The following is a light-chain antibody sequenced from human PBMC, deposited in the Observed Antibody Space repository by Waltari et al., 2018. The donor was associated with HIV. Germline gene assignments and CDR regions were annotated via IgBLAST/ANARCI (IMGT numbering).Light chain of an antibody. J-gene: IGKJ4*01. CDR2: EVS. CDR3: MQSVQLPLT. V-gene: IGKV2D-29*01. Sequence: IVLTQSPVSLSVTPGQTAYISCKSSQSLLHGDGKTYLYWYRQKTGQPPQLRIYEVSSRFSRVPDRFSCGGSGTDFSLTISRVEAEDVGIYYCMQSVQLPLTFGVGTKVEIK. CDR1: QSLLHGDGKTY.